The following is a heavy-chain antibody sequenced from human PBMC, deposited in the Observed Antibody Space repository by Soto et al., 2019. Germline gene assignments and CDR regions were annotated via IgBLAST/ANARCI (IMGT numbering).Heavy chain of an antibody. Sequence: ASVKFSCKASGYTFTGYYMHWVRQAPGQGLEWMGWINPNSGDTNYAQKFQGRVTMTRDTSISTAYMELSRLRSDDTAVYYCARDPAPTDCSGGSCYSRGFDYWGQGTLVTVSS. J-gene: IGHJ4*02. CDR3: ARDPAPTDCSGGSCYSRGFDY. D-gene: IGHD2-15*01. V-gene: IGHV1-2*02. CDR2: INPNSGDT. CDR1: GYTFTGYY.